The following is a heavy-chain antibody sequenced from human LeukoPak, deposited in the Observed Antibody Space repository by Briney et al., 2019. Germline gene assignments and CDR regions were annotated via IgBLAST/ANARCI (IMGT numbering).Heavy chain of an antibody. CDR3: ARHRLRPSPLYNWFDP. V-gene: IGHV4-39*01. D-gene: IGHD5-18*01. CDR2: IYYSGST. Sequence: MPSETLSLTCTVSGGSISSSSYYWGWIRQPPGKGLEWIGSIYYSGSTYYNPSLKSRVTISVDTSKNQFSLKLSSVTAADTAVYYCARHRLRPSPLYNWFDPWGQGTLVTVSS. CDR1: GGSISSSSYY. J-gene: IGHJ5*02.